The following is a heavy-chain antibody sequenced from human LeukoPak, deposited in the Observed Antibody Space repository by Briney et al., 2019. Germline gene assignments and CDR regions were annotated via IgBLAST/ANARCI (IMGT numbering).Heavy chain of an antibody. Sequence: PGGSLRLSCAASGFTFSSYAMSWVRQAPGKGLEWVSAISGSGGSTYYADSVKGRFTISRDNSKNTLYLQMNSLRAEDTAVYYCAKGRDYYDSSGSSDYWGQGTLVTVSS. CDR2: ISGSGGST. J-gene: IGHJ4*02. CDR3: AKGRDYYDSSGSSDY. D-gene: IGHD3-22*01. CDR1: GFTFSSYA. V-gene: IGHV3-23*01.